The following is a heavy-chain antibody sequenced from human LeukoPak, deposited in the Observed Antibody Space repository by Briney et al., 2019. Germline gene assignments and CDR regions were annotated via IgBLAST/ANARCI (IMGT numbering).Heavy chain of an antibody. V-gene: IGHV3-13*05. Sequence: TGGSLRLSCAGSGFTFSSYTMNWVRQAPGKGLEWVSAIGTVGDPYYPGSVKGRFTISRENAKNSLYLQMNSLRAGDTAVYYCARGFLGDAFDIWGQGTMVTVSS. CDR3: ARGFLGDAFDI. J-gene: IGHJ3*02. D-gene: IGHD3-3*01. CDR1: GFTFSSYT. CDR2: IGTVGDP.